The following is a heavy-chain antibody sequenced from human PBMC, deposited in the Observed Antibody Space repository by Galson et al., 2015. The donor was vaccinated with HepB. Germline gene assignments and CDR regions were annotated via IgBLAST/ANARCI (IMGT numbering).Heavy chain of an antibody. CDR1: TLTFDSST. J-gene: IGHJ4*02. Sequence: SLRLSCAASTLTFDSSTMTWVRQVPGKGLEWVASINPRGSSIYYADSLKGRFTISRDNAKKSIHLQMKSLRADDTAVYYCARFFGPAEGYYYFDYWGPGTLVTVSS. D-gene: IGHD3/OR15-3a*01. CDR2: INPRGSSI. CDR3: ARFFGPAEGYYYFDY. V-gene: IGHV3-21*01.